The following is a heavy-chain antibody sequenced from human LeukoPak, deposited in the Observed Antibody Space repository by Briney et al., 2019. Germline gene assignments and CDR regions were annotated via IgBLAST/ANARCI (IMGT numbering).Heavy chain of an antibody. CDR1: GFTFSGSA. CDR3: AKAVVVAFYYFDY. Sequence: GGSLRLSCAASGFTFSGSAMHWVRQASGKGLEWVGRIRSKANTYATAYAASLKGRFTISRDDSRNTAYLQMNSLRAEDTAVYYCAKAVVVAFYYFDYWGQGTLVTVSS. D-gene: IGHD3-22*01. V-gene: IGHV3-73*01. CDR2: IRSKANTYAT. J-gene: IGHJ4*02.